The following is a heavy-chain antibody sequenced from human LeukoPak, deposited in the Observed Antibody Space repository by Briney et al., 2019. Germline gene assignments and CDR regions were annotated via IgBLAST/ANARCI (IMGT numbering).Heavy chain of an antibody. CDR1: GGSISSGVYY. J-gene: IGHJ6*03. Sequence: PLQTLSLTCAVSGGSISSGVYYWSWISQHPGKGLEWIGYIYYSGSTYYNPSLKSRVTISVDTSKNQFSLKLSSVTAADTAVYYCASRTPTVVTPYYYYMDVWGKGTTVTVSS. CDR3: ASRTPTVVTPYYYYMDV. V-gene: IGHV4-31*11. CDR2: IYYSGST. D-gene: IGHD4-23*01.